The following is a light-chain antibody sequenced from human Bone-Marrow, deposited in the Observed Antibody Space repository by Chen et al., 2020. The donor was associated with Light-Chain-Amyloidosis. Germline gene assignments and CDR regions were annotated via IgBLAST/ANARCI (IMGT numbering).Light chain of an antibody. CDR3: QQYGSSPRT. V-gene: IGKV3-20*01. CDR1: QSVSGSY. Sequence: EIVLTQSPGTLSLSPGERVTLSCRASQSVSGSYLAWYQHKPGQAPRLLIYAASGRATGIPDRFRGSGSGTDFTLTISRLEPEDFAVYYCQQYGSSPRTFGQGTKVEIK. J-gene: IGKJ1*01. CDR2: AAS.